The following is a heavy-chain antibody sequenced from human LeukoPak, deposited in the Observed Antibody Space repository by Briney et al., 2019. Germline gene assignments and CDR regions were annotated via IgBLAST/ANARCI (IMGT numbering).Heavy chain of an antibody. D-gene: IGHD3-22*01. V-gene: IGHV1-69*01. Sequence: GASVKVSCKASGGTFSSYAISWVRQAPGQGLEWMGGIIPIFGTANYAQRFQGRVTITADESTSTAYMELSSLRSEDTAVYYCARGSMVVYYDSSDIDYWGQGTLVTVSS. CDR1: GGTFSSYA. J-gene: IGHJ4*02. CDR2: IIPIFGTA. CDR3: ARGSMVVYYDSSDIDY.